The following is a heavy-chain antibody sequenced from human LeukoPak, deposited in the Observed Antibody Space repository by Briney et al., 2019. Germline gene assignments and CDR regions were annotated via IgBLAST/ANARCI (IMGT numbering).Heavy chain of an antibody. J-gene: IGHJ4*02. V-gene: IGHV4-61*01. D-gene: IGHD1-1*01. CDR3: ARHYHGNNWLYFDF. CDR2: ISYSGST. CDR1: GGSVSGGYNH. Sequence: SETLSLTCTVSGGSVSGGYNHWSWIRHPPGKGLEWIGYISYSGSTNYNPSLKSRLTMSLDTSKNQFSLKLNSVTAADTAVYYCARHYHGNNWLYFDFWGQGALVAVSS.